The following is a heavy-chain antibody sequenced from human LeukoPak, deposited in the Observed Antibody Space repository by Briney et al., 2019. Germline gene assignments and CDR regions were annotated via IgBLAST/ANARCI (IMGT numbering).Heavy chain of an antibody. CDR3: ARAGPTGVSQYTMDV. J-gene: IGHJ6*02. V-gene: IGHV3-74*01. CDR1: GFTFRSHW. Sequence: GGSLRLSCAASGFTFRSHWMHWVRQAPGKGLVWVSRINSDGSSTNYADSVKGQSTISRDNAKNTMYLQMNSPRAEDTAVYYCARAGPTGVSQYTMDVWGQGTTVTVSS. D-gene: IGHD4-23*01. CDR2: INSDGSST.